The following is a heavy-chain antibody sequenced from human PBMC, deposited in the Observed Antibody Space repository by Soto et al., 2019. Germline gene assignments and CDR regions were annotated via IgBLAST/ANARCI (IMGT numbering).Heavy chain of an antibody. CDR3: VRDDVYCGGGRCFGVPMDV. Sequence: EVQLVESGGGVVQPGGSLRLSCAASGFAVSSEYMSWVRQPPGREPEWVALFNNVGSIYYSESVKGRFTISRDSSKNTLDLQLNSLRAEDTAVYYCVRDDVYCGGGRCFGVPMDVWGKGTTVTVSS. CDR1: GFAVSSEY. D-gene: IGHD2-15*01. V-gene: IGHV3-66*01. CDR2: FNNVGSI. J-gene: IGHJ6*03.